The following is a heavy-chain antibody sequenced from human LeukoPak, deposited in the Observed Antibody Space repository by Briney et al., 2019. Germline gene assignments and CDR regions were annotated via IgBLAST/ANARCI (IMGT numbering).Heavy chain of an antibody. CDR3: ARGKQLVSDS. CDR2: ISYDGGQK. V-gene: IGHV3-30*03. CDR1: GFTFSPYA. D-gene: IGHD1-1*01. J-gene: IGHJ5*01. Sequence: GGSLRLSCAASGFTFSPYAMHWVRQAPGKGLEWVAGISYDGGQKFYGDSVKGRFTISRDNSKNTLYLQMNSLRTEDTAMYFCARGKQLVSDSWGQGTRVTVSS.